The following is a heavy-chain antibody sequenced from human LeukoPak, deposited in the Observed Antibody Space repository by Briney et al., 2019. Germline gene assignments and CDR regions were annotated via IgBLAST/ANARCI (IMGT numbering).Heavy chain of an antibody. Sequence: GGSLRLSCAASGFTFRSYSMKWVRQAPGKGLEWVSYISTSSSTIYYADSVKGRFTISRDNAKNSVYLQMNRLRAEDTAVYYCATFVGVVPGGLLLWGKGTTVIVSS. CDR2: ISTSSSTI. CDR3: ATFVGVVPGGLLL. CDR1: GFTFRSYS. J-gene: IGHJ6*04. V-gene: IGHV3-48*01. D-gene: IGHD2-2*01.